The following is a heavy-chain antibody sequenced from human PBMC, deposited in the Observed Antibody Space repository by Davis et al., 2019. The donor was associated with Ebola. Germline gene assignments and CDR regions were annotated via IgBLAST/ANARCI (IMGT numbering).Heavy chain of an antibody. J-gene: IGHJ4*02. Sequence: AASVKVSCKASGYTFTTYAIHWVRQAPGQRLEWMGWISTGNGNTKYSQKFQGRVTMTRETAANTAYMDLSSLKSEDTTVYYCARGPYDYWGQGTLVTVSS. V-gene: IGHV1-3*04. CDR1: GYTFTTYA. CDR2: ISTGNGNT. CDR3: ARGPYDY.